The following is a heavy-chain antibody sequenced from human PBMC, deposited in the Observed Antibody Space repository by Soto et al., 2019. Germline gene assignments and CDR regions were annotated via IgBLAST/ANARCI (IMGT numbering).Heavy chain of an antibody. D-gene: IGHD3-22*01. CDR3: ARRKGDYYDSSGYHYYFDY. J-gene: IGHJ4*02. CDR1: GYTFTGYY. CDR2: INPNSGGT. Sequence: GASVKVSCKASGYTFTGYYMHWVRQAPGQGLEWMGWINPNSGGTKSAQKFQGRVTMTRDTSISTAYMELSRPRSDDTAVYYCARRKGDYYDSSGYHYYFDYWGQGTLVTVSS. V-gene: IGHV1-2*02.